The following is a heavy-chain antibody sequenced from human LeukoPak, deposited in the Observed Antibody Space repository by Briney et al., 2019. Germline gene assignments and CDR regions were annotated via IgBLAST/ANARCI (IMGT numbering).Heavy chain of an antibody. Sequence: GGSLRLSCAASGFTSSSYAMHWVCQAPGKGLEWVAVISYDGSNKYYADSVKGRFTISRDNSKNTLYLQMNSLRAEDTAVYYCARGPPERYCSGGSCGFDYWGQGTLVTVSS. J-gene: IGHJ4*02. CDR1: GFTSSSYA. CDR3: ARGPPERYCSGGSCGFDY. V-gene: IGHV3-30-3*01. D-gene: IGHD2-15*01. CDR2: ISYDGSNK.